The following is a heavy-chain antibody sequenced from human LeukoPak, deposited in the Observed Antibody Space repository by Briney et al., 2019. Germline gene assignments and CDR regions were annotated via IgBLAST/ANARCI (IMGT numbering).Heavy chain of an antibody. CDR1: GGTFSSYA. J-gene: IGHJ5*02. CDR3: ARPQSSGPYLWGNWFDP. Sequence: SVKLSCKASGGTFSSYAISWVRQAPGQGLEWMGGIIPIFGTANYAQKFQGRVTITTDESTSTAYMELSSLRSEDTAVYYCARPQSSGPYLWGNWFDPWGQGTLVTVSS. D-gene: IGHD6-19*01. V-gene: IGHV1-69*05. CDR2: IIPIFGTA.